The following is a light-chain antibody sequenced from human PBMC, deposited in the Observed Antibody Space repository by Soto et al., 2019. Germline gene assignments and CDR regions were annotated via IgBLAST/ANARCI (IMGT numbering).Light chain of an antibody. CDR1: SSDVGGNKY. CDR2: DVS. Sequence: QSALTQPASVSGSPGQSITISCTGTSSDVGGNKYVSWYQHYPGKAPTLMICDVSNRPSGVSNRFSGSKSGTTASLTISGLQADVKAEYYCSAFTGTTYDFVPGTMVNVL. J-gene: IGLJ1*01. CDR3: SAFTGTTYD. V-gene: IGLV2-14*03.